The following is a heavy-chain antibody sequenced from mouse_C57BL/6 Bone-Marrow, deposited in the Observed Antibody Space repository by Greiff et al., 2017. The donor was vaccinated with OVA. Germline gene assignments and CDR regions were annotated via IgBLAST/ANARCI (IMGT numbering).Heavy chain of an antibody. Sequence: EVHLVESGEGLVKPGGSLKLSCAASGFTFSSYAMSWVRQTPEKRLEWVAYISSGGDYIYYADTVKGRFTISRDNARNTLYLQMSSLKSEDTAMYYCTRDLACEGTYWYFDVWGTGTTVTVSS. V-gene: IGHV5-9-1*02. J-gene: IGHJ1*03. D-gene: IGHD3-3*01. CDR3: TRDLACEGTYWYFDV. CDR2: ISSGGDYI. CDR1: GFTFSSYA.